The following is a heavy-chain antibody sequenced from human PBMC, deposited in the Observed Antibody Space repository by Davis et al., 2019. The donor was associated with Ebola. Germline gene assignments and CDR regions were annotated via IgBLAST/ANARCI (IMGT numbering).Heavy chain of an antibody. J-gene: IGHJ6*02. CDR1: GGTFSSYA. CDR3: ARGGRGYSGYDYGQWLVPVAYYYYGMDV. Sequence: SVKVSCKASGGTFSSYAISWVRQAPGQGLEWMGGIIPIFGTANYAQKFQGRVTITADESTSTAYMELSSLRSEDTAVYYCARGGRGYSGYDYGQWLVPVAYYYYGMDVWGQGTTVTVSS. D-gene: IGHD5-12*01. V-gene: IGHV1-69*13. CDR2: IIPIFGTA.